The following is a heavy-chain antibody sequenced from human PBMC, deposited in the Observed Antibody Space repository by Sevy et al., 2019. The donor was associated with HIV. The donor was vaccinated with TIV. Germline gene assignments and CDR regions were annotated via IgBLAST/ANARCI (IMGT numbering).Heavy chain of an antibody. Sequence: GRSLRLSCAASGFTFSYSGMHWVRQAPGKGLEWVTFIQYDGSNKYYADSVKGRFTISRDNSKNTLYLQMNSLRRDDTAVYYCAKNMAAVGTGGFDYWGQGTLVTVSS. CDR3: AKNMAAVGTGGFDY. D-gene: IGHD6-13*01. CDR1: GFTFSYSG. V-gene: IGHV3-30*02. CDR2: IQYDGSNK. J-gene: IGHJ4*02.